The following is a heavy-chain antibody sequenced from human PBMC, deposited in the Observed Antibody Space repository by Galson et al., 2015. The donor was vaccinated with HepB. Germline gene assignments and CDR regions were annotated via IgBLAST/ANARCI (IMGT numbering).Heavy chain of an antibody. J-gene: IGHJ4*02. CDR3: ARGILYSYVDY. D-gene: IGHD5-18*01. CDR1: GGTFSSFA. CDR2: MNPNSGNT. V-gene: IGHV1-8*02. Sequence: SVKVSCKASGGTFSSFAISWVRQAPGQGLEWMGWMNPNSGNTGYAQKFQGRVTMTRNTSISTAYMELSSLRSEDTAVYYCARGILYSYVDYWGQGTLVTVSS.